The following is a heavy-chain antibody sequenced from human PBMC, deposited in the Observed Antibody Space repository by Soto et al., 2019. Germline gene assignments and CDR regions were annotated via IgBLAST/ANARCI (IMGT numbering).Heavy chain of an antibody. Sequence: GGSLRLSCAASGLTFSNAWMSWVRQAPGKGLEWVGFIRSKAYGGTTEYAASVKGRFTISRDDSKSIAYLQMNSLKTEDTAVYYCTRVFGVVAGTFDYWGQGTLVTVSS. CDR1: GLTFSNAW. D-gene: IGHD6-19*01. V-gene: IGHV3-49*04. CDR2: IRSKAYGGTT. CDR3: TRVFGVVAGTFDY. J-gene: IGHJ4*02.